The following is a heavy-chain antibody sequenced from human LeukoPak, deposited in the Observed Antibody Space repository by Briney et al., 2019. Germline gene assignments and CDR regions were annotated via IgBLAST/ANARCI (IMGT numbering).Heavy chain of an antibody. CDR2: IYYSGST. D-gene: IGHD3-3*01. V-gene: IGHV4-59*01. CDR1: GGSISSYY. J-gene: IGHJ6*02. Sequence: SETLSLTCTVSGGSISSYYWSWIRQPPGKGLEWIGYIYYSGSTNYNPSLKSRVTISVDTSKNQFSLKLSSVTAADTAVYYCARQGDQRITIFGVAPPGGMDVWGQGTTVTVSS. CDR3: ARQGDQRITIFGVAPPGGMDV.